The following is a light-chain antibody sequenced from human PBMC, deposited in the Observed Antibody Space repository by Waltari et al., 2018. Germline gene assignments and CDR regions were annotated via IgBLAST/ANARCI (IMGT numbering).Light chain of an antibody. V-gene: IGLV3-1*01. CDR1: KLGDKY. CDR2: EDN. J-gene: IGLJ1*01. CDR3: QAWDTFIFV. Sequence: SYDLTQPPSVSVSPGQTATITCFGDKLGDKYTSWYQQKPGQSPVLVIYEDNKRPPGIPELFSGSNSGNTATLTISGTQSMDEADYYCQAWDTFIFVFGLGTKVTVL.